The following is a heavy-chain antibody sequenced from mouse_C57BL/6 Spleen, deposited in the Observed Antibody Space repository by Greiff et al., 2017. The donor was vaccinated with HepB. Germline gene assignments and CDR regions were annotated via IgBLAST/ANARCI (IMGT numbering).Heavy chain of an antibody. Sequence: QVQLKESGAELVRPGASVTLSCKASGYTFTDYEMHWVKQTPVHGLEWIGAIDPETGGTAYNQKFKGKAILTADKSSSTAYMELRSLTSEDSAVYYCTRVEQRQAWFAYWGQGTLVTVSA. D-gene: IGHD1-1*02. CDR2: IDPETGGT. J-gene: IGHJ3*01. V-gene: IGHV1-15*01. CDR1: GYTFTDYE. CDR3: TRVEQRQAWFAY.